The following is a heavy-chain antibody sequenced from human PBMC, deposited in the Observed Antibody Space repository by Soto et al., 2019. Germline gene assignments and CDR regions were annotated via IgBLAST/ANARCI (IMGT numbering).Heavy chain of an antibody. J-gene: IGHJ6*02. Sequence: QVQLVQSGAEVKKPGASVKVSCKASGYTFTGYYMHWVRQAPGQGLEWMGWINPNSGGTNYAQKFQGWVTMTSDTSISTAYMELSKLRSDNTPVYYCARSTLHYYYYVMDVWGQETTLTVSS. CDR1: GYTFTGYY. CDR3: ARSTLHYYYYVMDV. V-gene: IGHV1-2*04. CDR2: INPNSGGT. D-gene: IGHD1-1*01.